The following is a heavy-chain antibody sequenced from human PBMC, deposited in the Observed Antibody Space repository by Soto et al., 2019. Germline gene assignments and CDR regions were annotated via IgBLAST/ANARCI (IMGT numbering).Heavy chain of an antibody. J-gene: IGHJ3*01. CDR2: IYDSGST. D-gene: IGHD3-10*01. CDR3: ARVWGGAFDF. Sequence: SETLSLTCTVSGGSISSSYWSWIRQPPGKGLEWIGYIYDSGSTYYNSSLKSRVTMSVDTSKKQFSLKLSSVTAADTAVYYCARVWGGAFDFWGQGTMVTVSS. CDR1: GGSISSSY. V-gene: IGHV4-59*01.